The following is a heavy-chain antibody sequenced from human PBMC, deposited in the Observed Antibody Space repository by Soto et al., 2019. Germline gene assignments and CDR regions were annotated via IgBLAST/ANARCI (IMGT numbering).Heavy chain of an antibody. CDR2: INPIAGSA. D-gene: IGHD3-3*01. Sequence: ASVKVSCKASGYTFTTKFIQWVRQAPGQGLEWMGFINPIAGSAIYAQNFQDRVTMTRDTSTSTVYMDLSSLRSDDTAVYYCARLAIFKGFDYWGQGTLVTVSS. V-gene: IGHV1-46*01. CDR3: ARLAIFKGFDY. J-gene: IGHJ4*02. CDR1: GYTFTTKF.